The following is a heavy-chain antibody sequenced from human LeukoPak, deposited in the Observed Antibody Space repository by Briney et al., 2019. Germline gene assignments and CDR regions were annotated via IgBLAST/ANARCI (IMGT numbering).Heavy chain of an antibody. CDR3: AHSQVYSYGSFHDAYDI. V-gene: IGHV2-5*02. D-gene: IGHD5-18*01. CDR1: GVSLSTSGVG. J-gene: IGHJ3*02. Sequence: SGPTLVNPTQTLTLTCSLSGVSLSTSGVGVGWIRQPPGMALEWLALIYWDDDSRYSPSLKSRLTIAKDMSKNQVVLTMTNMDSVDTATYYCAHSQVYSYGSFHDAYDIWGLGTLVTVSS. CDR2: IYWDDDS.